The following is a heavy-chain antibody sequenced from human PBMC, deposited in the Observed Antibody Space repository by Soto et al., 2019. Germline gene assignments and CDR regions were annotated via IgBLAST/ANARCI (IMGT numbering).Heavy chain of an antibody. CDR3: ARSPDSSGYYPRWYYYGMDV. D-gene: IGHD3-22*01. CDR2: IYYSGST. CDR1: GGSISSYY. J-gene: IGHJ6*02. V-gene: IGHV4-59*12. Sequence: SETLSLTCTVSGGSISSYYWIWIRQPPGKGLEWIGYIYYSGSTNYNPSLKSRVTISVDTSKNQFSLKLSSVTAADTAVYYCARSPDSSGYYPRWYYYGMDVWGQGTTVTVSS.